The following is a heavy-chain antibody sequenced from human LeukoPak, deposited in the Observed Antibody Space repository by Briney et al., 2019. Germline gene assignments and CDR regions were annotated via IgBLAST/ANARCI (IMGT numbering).Heavy chain of an antibody. D-gene: IGHD3-16*01. J-gene: IGHJ2*01. CDR1: GTSFRTYW. CDR3: ARRTAYMEYFDL. V-gene: IGHV5-51*01. CDR2: IYPGDSDT. Sequence: GALLKSSVRGSGTSFRTYWIGWVRQMPGKGVGWMGTIYPGDSDTRYSPSFQGQVTISADKSTSVAYLQWSSLKASDAAIYYCARRTAYMEYFDLWGRGTLVTVSS.